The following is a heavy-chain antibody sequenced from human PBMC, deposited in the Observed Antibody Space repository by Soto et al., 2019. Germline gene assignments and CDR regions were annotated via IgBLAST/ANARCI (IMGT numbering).Heavy chain of an antibody. CDR3: ARDQITIFGVVPPVGWFDP. CDR2: IYHSGST. CDR1: VGSITTYY. J-gene: IGHJ5*02. V-gene: IGHV4-59*01. D-gene: IGHD3-3*01. Sequence: PSETLSLTCTVSVGSITTYYWSWIRQPPGKGLEWIGYIYHSGSTNYNPSLKSRVTISVDTSKNQFSLKLSSVTAADTTVYYCARDQITIFGVVPPVGWFDPWGQGTLVTVSS.